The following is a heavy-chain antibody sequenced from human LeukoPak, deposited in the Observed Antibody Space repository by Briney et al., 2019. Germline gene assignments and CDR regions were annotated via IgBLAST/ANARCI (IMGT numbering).Heavy chain of an antibody. J-gene: IGHJ4*02. CDR3: TTALTL. D-gene: IGHD2-21*02. CDR1: GVAFSNAL. V-gene: IGHV3-15*01. Sequence: PTLEATGVAFSNALNLWVRQAPGKKLEWVGRIKSKTDGGTTDYAAPVKGRFTISRDDSKNTLYLQMNSLKTEDTAVYYCTTALTLWGQGTLVTVSS. CDR2: IKSKTDGGTT.